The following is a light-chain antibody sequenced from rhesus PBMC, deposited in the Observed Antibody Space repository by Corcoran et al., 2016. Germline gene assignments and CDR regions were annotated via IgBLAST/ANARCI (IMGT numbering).Light chain of an antibody. CDR1: QDICSW. Sequence: DIQMTQSPSSLSASVGDRVTITFRASQDICSWLAWSQQKPGKAPILLIHKASSLPSGVPSRFSGRGAGTDFTLTISSLQPEDVATYYCQQYTSAPLTFGGGTKMEIK. J-gene: IGKJ4*01. V-gene: IGKV1-21*01. CDR3: QQYTSAPLT. CDR2: KAS.